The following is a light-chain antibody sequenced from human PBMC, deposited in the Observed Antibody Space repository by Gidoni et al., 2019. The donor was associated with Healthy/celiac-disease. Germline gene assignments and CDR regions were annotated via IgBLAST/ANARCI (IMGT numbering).Light chain of an antibody. Sequence: QSVSTQPPSASGSPGQTITISCSESTSNIGSNPVNWYQHIPGASPKLLIYSNSQRPSGVPDRFSGSKSGTSASLAISDLQYEDEADYYCATWVDRLNGMTFGGGTKLTVL. CDR3: ATWVDRLNGMT. V-gene: IGLV1-44*01. J-gene: IGLJ2*01. CDR2: SNS. CDR1: TSNIGSNP.